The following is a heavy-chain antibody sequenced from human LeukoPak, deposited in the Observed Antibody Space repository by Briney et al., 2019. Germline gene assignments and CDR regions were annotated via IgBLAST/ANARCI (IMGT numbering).Heavy chain of an antibody. J-gene: IGHJ4*02. CDR3: ARGTAAPDY. D-gene: IGHD3-16*01. V-gene: IGHV3-23*01. CDR1: GFTFSSYA. CDR2: ISGSGGST. Sequence: PGGSLRLSCAASGFTFSSYAMSWVRQAPGKRLEWVSAISGSGGSTYYADSVKGRFAISRDNSENTLYLQMNGLRDEDTAVYFCARGTAAPDYWGQGTLVTVSS.